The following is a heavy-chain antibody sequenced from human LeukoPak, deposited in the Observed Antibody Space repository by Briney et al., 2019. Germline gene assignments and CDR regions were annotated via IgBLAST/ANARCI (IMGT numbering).Heavy chain of an antibody. Sequence: GGSLRLSCAASGFTFSSYGMHWVRQAPGKGLEWVALIWYDGSNKYYADSVKGRFTISRDNSKNTLYLQMNSLRAEDTAVYYCARDPTGYCSGGSCYPAYWGQGTLVTVSS. D-gene: IGHD2-15*01. CDR3: ARDPTGYCSGGSCYPAY. CDR1: GFTFSSYG. CDR2: IWYDGSNK. J-gene: IGHJ4*02. V-gene: IGHV3-33*08.